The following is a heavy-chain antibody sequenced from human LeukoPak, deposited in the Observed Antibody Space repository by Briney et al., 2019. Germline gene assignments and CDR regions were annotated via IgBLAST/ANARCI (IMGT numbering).Heavy chain of an antibody. D-gene: IGHD5-18*01. Sequence: GGSLRLSCAASGFTFSSYSMNWVRQAPGKGLEWVSSISSSSSYIYYADSVKGRFTISRDNAKNSLYLQMNSLRAEDTAVYYCARDNIQLWSLSRIYAFDIWGQGTMVTVSS. CDR3: ARDNIQLWSLSRIYAFDI. CDR1: GFTFSSYS. CDR2: ISSSSSYI. V-gene: IGHV3-21*01. J-gene: IGHJ3*02.